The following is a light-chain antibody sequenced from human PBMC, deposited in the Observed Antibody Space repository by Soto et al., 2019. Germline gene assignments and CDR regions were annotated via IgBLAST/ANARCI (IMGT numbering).Light chain of an antibody. CDR3: SSYTTSSII. J-gene: IGLJ1*01. CDR2: EVI. V-gene: IGLV2-14*01. Sequence: QSALTQPASVSESPGQSITISCTGTSSDVGGYNYVSWYQHHPGKAPKLMIYEVINRPSGVSNRFSGSKSGNTASLTISGLQAEDEADYYCSSYTTSSIIFGTGTKVTVL. CDR1: SSDVGGYNY.